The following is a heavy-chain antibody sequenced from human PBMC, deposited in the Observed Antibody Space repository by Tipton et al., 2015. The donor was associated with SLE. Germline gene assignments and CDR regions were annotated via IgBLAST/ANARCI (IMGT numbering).Heavy chain of an antibody. CDR2: LSPYKGNA. Sequence: QSEAEVKKPGSSVKVSCKASGGTFSSYAISWVRQAPGQGLEWMGWLSPYKGNANYAQKLQDRVTMTTDTSTSTAYMELTSLRSDDTAVYYCARIGAGADYWGQGSLVTVSS. J-gene: IGHJ4*02. CDR1: GGTFSSYA. D-gene: IGHD3-10*01. CDR3: ARIGAGADY. V-gene: IGHV1-18*01.